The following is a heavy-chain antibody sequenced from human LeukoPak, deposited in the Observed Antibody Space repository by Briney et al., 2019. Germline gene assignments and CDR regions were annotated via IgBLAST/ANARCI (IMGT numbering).Heavy chain of an antibody. J-gene: IGHJ4*02. Sequence: GGSLRLSCAASGFTFSDYYMSRIRQAPGKGLEWVSYISSSGSTIYYADSVKGRFTISRDNAKNSLYLQMNSLRAEDTAVYYCARGSTMVRGVIDYFDYWGQGTLVTVSS. CDR2: ISSSGSTI. D-gene: IGHD3-10*01. CDR3: ARGSTMVRGVIDYFDY. V-gene: IGHV3-11*01. CDR1: GFTFSDYY.